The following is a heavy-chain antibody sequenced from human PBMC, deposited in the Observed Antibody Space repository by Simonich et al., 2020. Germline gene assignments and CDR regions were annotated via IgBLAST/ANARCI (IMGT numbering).Heavy chain of an antibody. D-gene: IGHD3-16*01. V-gene: IGHV4-34*01. CDR3: ARPLGIVWAFDI. J-gene: IGHJ3*02. Sequence: QVQLQQWGAGLLKPSETLSLTCAVYGGSFRGYYCDGIRQPPGKGREGIGEFNHSGSTNYNPSLKSRVTISVDTSKNQFSLKLSSVTAADTAVYYCARPLGIVWAFDIWGQGTMVTVSS. CDR2: FNHSGST. CDR1: GGSFRGYY.